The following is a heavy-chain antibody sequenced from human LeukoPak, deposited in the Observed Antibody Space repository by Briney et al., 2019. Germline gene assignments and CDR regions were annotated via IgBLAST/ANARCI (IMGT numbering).Heavy chain of an antibody. J-gene: IGHJ6*02. Sequence: GASVKVSCKASGYTFTGYYMHWVRQAPGQGLEWMGRINPNSGGTNYAQKFQGRVTMTRDTSISTAYMELSRLRSDDTAVYYCALGLGDYEPPYYYYYGMDVWGQGTTVTVSS. D-gene: IGHD4-17*01. CDR1: GYTFTGYY. CDR3: ALGLGDYEPPYYYYYGMDV. V-gene: IGHV1-2*06. CDR2: INPNSGGT.